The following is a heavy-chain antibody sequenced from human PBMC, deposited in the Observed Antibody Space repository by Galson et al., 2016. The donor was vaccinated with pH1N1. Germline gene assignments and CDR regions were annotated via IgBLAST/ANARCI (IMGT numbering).Heavy chain of an antibody. D-gene: IGHD3-10*01. CDR2: INTDTGNP. V-gene: IGHV7-4-1*02. J-gene: IGHJ4*02. Sequence: SVKVSCKASGYTFNTYALNWVRQAPGQGLEWMGWINTDTGNPTYAPGFTGRFVFSLDTSVSTAYLQITGLKAEDTAVYYCARGFYYGSGSFWPWDYWGQGTLVTVSS. CDR1: GYTFNTYA. CDR3: ARGFYYGSGSFWPWDY.